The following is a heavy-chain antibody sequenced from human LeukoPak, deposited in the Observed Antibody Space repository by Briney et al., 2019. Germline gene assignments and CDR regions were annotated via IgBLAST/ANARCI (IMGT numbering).Heavy chain of an antibody. D-gene: IGHD2-15*01. V-gene: IGHV1-8*01. CDR3: ARGLGYCSGGSCYLGYDYYYYMDV. Sequence: ASVKVSCKASGYTFTSYDINWVRQATGQGLEWMGWMNPNSGNTGYAQKLQGRVTMTTDTSTSTAYMELRSLRSEDTAVYYCARGLGYCSGGSCYLGYDYYYYMDVWGKGTTVTVSS. J-gene: IGHJ6*03. CDR2: MNPNSGNT. CDR1: GYTFTSYD.